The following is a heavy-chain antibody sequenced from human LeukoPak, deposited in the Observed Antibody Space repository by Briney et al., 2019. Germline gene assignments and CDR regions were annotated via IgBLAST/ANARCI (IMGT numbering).Heavy chain of an antibody. CDR3: ARVSWFPGTSYYYMDV. J-gene: IGHJ6*03. CDR2: IHHSGST. D-gene: IGHD1-1*01. Sequence: TSETLSLTCTISDDSISSYYWSWIRQPPGRGLVWIGYIHHSGSTNYNPSLKSRVTISVDTSKNQFSLKLSSVTAADTAVYYCARVSWFPGTSYYYMDVWGKGTTVAVSS. CDR1: DDSISSYY. V-gene: IGHV4-59*01.